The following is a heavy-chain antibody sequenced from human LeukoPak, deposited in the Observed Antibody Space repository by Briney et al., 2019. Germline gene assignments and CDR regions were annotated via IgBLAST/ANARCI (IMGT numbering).Heavy chain of an antibody. CDR1: GFTFRNYD. CDR3: AKWQWLVRADY. Sequence: GGSLRLSCAASGFTFRNYDMHWVRQAPGKGLEWVAIIWYDGSNKYYADSVKGRFTISRDNSRNTLYLQMNSLRVEDTAVYYCAKWQWLVRADYWGQGTLVTVSS. CDR2: IWYDGSNK. J-gene: IGHJ4*02. V-gene: IGHV3-33*06. D-gene: IGHD6-19*01.